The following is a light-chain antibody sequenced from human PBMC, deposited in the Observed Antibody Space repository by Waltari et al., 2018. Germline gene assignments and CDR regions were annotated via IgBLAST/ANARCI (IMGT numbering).Light chain of an antibody. J-gene: IGLJ3*02. CDR2: VNSDGSH. CDR1: SGHSSNI. CDR3: QTGGHGTWV. V-gene: IGLV4-69*01. Sequence: QLVLTQSPSASASLGASVKLPCTLDSGHSSNIIAWLQQQPEKGPRYLLKVNSDGSHSKGAEIPDRFSGSSSGPERYLIISSVQSEDEADYYCQTGGHGTWVFGGGTKLTVL.